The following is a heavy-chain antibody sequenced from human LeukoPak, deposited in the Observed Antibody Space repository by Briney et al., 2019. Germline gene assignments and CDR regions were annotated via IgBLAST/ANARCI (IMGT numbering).Heavy chain of an antibody. CDR3: ARGAQAWQLVPFDF. D-gene: IGHD6-13*01. CDR1: GGSISSYY. V-gene: IGHV4-59*01. Sequence: SETLSLTCTVSGGSISSYYWTWIRQPPGKGLEWIGYIYYSGSTNYNPSLKSRVAISVDTSKNQFSLKLSSVTAADTAVYYCARGAQAWQLVPFDFWGQGALVAVSS. CDR2: IYYSGST. J-gene: IGHJ4*02.